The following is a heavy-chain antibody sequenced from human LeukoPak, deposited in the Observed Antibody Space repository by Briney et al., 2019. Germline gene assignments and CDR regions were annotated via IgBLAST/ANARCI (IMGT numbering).Heavy chain of an antibody. CDR3: ASSVGAIFAFDY. Sequence: SETLSLTCTVSGGSISSSSYYWGWIRQPPGKGLEWIGSIYYSGSTYYNPSLKSRVTISVDTSKNQFSLKLSSVTAADTAVYYCASSVGAIFAFDYWGQGTLVTVSS. D-gene: IGHD1-26*01. J-gene: IGHJ4*02. CDR1: GGSISSSSYY. CDR2: IYYSGST. V-gene: IGHV4-39*07.